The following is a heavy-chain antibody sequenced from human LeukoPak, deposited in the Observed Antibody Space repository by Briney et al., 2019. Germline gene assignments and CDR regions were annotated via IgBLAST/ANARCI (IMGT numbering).Heavy chain of an antibody. D-gene: IGHD3-10*01. CDR3: ARGYYGSALGGWFDP. V-gene: IGHV4-4*02. Sequence: SGTLSLTCEVAGGSISSSHWWSWVRRPPGKGLEWIGEIYHGGGTNYNLSLKSRVTISVDKSKNPFSLKLSSVTAADTAVYYCARGYYGSALGGWFDPWGQGTLVTVSS. J-gene: IGHJ5*02. CDR1: GGSISSSHW. CDR2: IYHGGGT.